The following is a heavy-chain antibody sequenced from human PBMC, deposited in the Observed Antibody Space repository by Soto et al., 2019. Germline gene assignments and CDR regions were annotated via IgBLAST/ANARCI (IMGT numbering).Heavy chain of an antibody. CDR2: IYYSGST. CDR1: GGSISSSNYY. V-gene: IGHV4-39*01. CDR3: ASQQLVHYYYGMDV. Sequence: PSETLSLTCTVSGGSISSSNYYWGWIRQPPGKGLEWIGSIYYSGSTYYNPSLKSRVTISVDTSKNQFSLKLSSVTAADTAVYYCASQQLVHYYYGMDVWGQGTTVTVSS. J-gene: IGHJ6*02. D-gene: IGHD6-13*01.